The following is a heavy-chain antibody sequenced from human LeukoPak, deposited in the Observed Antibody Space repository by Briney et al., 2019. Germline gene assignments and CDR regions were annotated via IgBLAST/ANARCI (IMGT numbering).Heavy chain of an antibody. CDR3: ARGAHYYDSSGSDLDP. CDR1: GGTFSSYA. Sequence: GASVTVSCKASGGTFSSYAISWVRQAPGQGLEWMGRIIPILGIANYAQKFQGRVTITADKSTSTAYMELSSLRSEDTAVYYCARGAHYYDSSGSDLDPWGQGTLVTVSS. V-gene: IGHV1-69*04. CDR2: IIPILGIA. J-gene: IGHJ5*02. D-gene: IGHD3-22*01.